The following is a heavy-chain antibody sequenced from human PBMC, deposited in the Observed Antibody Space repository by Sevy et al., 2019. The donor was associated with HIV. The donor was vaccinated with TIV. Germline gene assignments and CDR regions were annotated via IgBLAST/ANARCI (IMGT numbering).Heavy chain of an antibody. CDR3: ARLCTGFIYYYYYGMDV. CDR1: GFAFSSSW. D-gene: IGHD2-2*01. Sequence: GGSLRLSCAASGFAFSSSWMTWVRQAPGKGLEWVANIKQDGSEKYDVDFLKGRFTISRDNAKNSLYLQMNSLRAEDTAVYYCARLCTGFIYYYYYGMDVWGQRTTVTVSS. J-gene: IGHJ6*02. CDR2: IKQDGSEK. V-gene: IGHV3-7*01.